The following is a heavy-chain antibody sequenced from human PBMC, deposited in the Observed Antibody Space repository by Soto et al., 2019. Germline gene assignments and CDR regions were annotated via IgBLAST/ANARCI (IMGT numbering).Heavy chain of an antibody. CDR3: ARVVEQWPSYGMDV. CDR1: GGSIYTYY. Sequence: PSETLSLTCNVSGGSIYTYYWNWIRQSPGKGLEWIGYISDGGSTNYNPSLKSRVTISVDTSKKQVSLKLSSVTAADTAVYYCARVVEQWPSYGMDVWGQGTTVTVSS. D-gene: IGHD6-19*01. J-gene: IGHJ6*02. CDR2: ISDGGST. V-gene: IGHV4-59*12.